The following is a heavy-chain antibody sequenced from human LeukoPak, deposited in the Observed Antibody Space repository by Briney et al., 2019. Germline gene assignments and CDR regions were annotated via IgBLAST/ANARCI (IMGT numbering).Heavy chain of an antibody. J-gene: IGHJ4*02. CDR3: AKDRWVSGSDNYYTLFDY. CDR2: ITGSGGGT. D-gene: IGHD3-10*01. V-gene: IGHV3-23*01. Sequence: GGSLRLSCAAFGFTFSNYAINWVRQAPGKGLEWVSSITGSGGGTYYADSVKGRFNISRGNSKNTLYLQMNSLRAEDTAVYYCAKDRWVSGSDNYYTLFDYWGQGTLVTVSS. CDR1: GFTFSNYA.